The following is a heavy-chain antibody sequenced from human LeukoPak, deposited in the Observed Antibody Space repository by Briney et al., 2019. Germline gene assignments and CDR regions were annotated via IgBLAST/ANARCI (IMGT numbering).Heavy chain of an antibody. Sequence: GASVKVSCKASGYTFTRYYMHWVRQAPGQGLEWMGIISPSGDSTSYAQKFQGRVTMTRDTPTRTVYLDLSSLRSEDTAVYYCAGGRDYYAVSGYQNWFDAWGQGTLVTVSS. CDR2: ISPSGDST. J-gene: IGHJ5*02. D-gene: IGHD3-22*01. CDR1: GYTFTRYY. V-gene: IGHV1-46*01. CDR3: AGGRDYYAVSGYQNWFDA.